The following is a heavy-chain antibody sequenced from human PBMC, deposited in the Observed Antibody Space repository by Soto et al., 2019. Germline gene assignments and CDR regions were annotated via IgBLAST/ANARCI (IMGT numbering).Heavy chain of an antibody. CDR3: ARHASDVFGVVIKYYYYYMDV. CDR1: GGSISSYY. J-gene: IGHJ6*03. D-gene: IGHD3-3*01. Sequence: SETLSLTCTVSGGSISSYYWGWIRQPPGKGLEWIGYIYYSGSTNYNPSLKSRVTISVDTSKNQFSLKLSSVTAADTAVYYCARHASDVFGVVIKYYYYYMDVWGKGTTVTVSS. CDR2: IYYSGST. V-gene: IGHV4-59*08.